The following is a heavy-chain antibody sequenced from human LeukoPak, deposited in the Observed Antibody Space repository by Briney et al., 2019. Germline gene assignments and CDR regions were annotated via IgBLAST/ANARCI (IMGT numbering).Heavy chain of an antibody. J-gene: IGHJ4*02. CDR1: GFSFRYFA. V-gene: IGHV3-64*02. Sequence: GGSLRLSCVGSGFSFRYFAIHWVRQAPGKGLEYVSVINTDGRITYYADSVKGRFTISRDNSKNTVYLQMGSLRGDDMAVYYCTRDGGSFCDFDYRGQGALVTVSS. D-gene: IGHD1-26*01. CDR3: TRDGGSFCDFDY. CDR2: INTDGRIT.